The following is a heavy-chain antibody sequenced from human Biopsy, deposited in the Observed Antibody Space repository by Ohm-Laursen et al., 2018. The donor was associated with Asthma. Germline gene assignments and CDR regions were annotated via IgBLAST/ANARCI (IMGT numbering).Heavy chain of an antibody. CDR3: ARKAGSCISRTCYSLDF. V-gene: IGHV1-69*13. CDR2: INSVVGTT. D-gene: IGHD2-2*01. CDR1: GGTFNTYG. J-gene: IGHJ4*02. Sequence: SVKVVRKSLGGTFNTYGIGWVRQERGEGLEWMGGINSVVGTTTYPQKFQDRVTITADDSTSTVYMELSSLRSEDTAVYYCARKAGSCISRTCYSLDFWGQGTLVTVSS.